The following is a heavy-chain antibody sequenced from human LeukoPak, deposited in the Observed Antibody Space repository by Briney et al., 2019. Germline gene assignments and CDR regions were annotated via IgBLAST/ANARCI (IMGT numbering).Heavy chain of an antibody. J-gene: IGHJ4*02. CDR2: IYPGDSNT. V-gene: IGHV5-51*01. D-gene: IGHD2-21*02. CDR3: ARTYCGGDCNYFDY. Sequence: TGESLKISCKGSGYSFMTHWIGWVRQMPGKGLEWMGIIYPGDSNTRYSPSFQGLVTISADKSITTAYLQWSSLKASDTAMYYCARTYCGGDCNYFDYWGQGTLVTVSS. CDR1: GYSFMTHW.